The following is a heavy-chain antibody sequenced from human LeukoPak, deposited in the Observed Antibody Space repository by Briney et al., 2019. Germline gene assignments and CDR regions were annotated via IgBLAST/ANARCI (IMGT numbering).Heavy chain of an antibody. CDR3: ARDRANDYGDCGSPPGY. D-gene: IGHD4-17*01. Sequence: GGSLRLSCAASGFTFSSYSMNWVRQAPGKGLEWVSSISSSSSYIYYADSVKDRFTISRDNAKNSLYLQMNSLRAEDTAVYYCARDRANDYGDCGSPPGYWGQGTLVTVSS. CDR1: GFTFSSYS. V-gene: IGHV3-21*01. CDR2: ISSSSSYI. J-gene: IGHJ4*02.